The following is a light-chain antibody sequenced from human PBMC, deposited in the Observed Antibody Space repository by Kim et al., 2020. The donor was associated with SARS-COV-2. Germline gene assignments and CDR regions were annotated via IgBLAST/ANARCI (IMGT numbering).Light chain of an antibody. CDR1: QSVSSSY. V-gene: IGKV3-20*01. CDR2: GAS. J-gene: IGKJ2*01. CDR3: QQYGSSPNT. Sequence: LPPAESGTRTCRASQSVSSSYLAWYQQKPGQAPRLLIYGASSRATGIPDRFTGSGSGADFTLTITRLEPEDFAVYFCQQYGSSPNTFGQGTKLEI.